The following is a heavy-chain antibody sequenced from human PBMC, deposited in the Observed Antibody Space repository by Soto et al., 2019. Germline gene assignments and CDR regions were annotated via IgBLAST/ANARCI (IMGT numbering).Heavy chain of an antibody. V-gene: IGHV4-30-4*01. CDR3: ARGRIAAAEKKKETTYNWFDP. Sequence: PSETLSLTXTVSGGSISSGDYYWSWIRQPPGKGLEWIGYIYYSGSTYYNPSLKSRVTISVDTSKNQFSLKLSSVTAADTAVYYCARGRIAAAEKKKETTYNWFDPWGQGTLVTVSS. CDR1: GGSISSGDYY. J-gene: IGHJ5*02. CDR2: IYYSGST. D-gene: IGHD6-13*01.